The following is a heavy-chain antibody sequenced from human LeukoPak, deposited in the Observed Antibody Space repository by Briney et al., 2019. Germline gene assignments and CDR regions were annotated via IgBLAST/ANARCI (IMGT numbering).Heavy chain of an antibody. J-gene: IGHJ4*02. CDR3: AKDLDFGVRTAAMGRRVVVTAGPDY. Sequence: PGGSLRLSCTASGFTFTSYAMTWVRQAPGKGLEWVSTISGSGVNTYYADSVKGRLTISRDNSKNRLYLQMNSLRAEDTAIYYCAKDLDFGVRTAAMGRRVVVTAGPDYWGQGTLVTVSS. CDR2: ISGSGVNT. V-gene: IGHV3-23*01. D-gene: IGHD2-21*02. CDR1: GFTFTSYA.